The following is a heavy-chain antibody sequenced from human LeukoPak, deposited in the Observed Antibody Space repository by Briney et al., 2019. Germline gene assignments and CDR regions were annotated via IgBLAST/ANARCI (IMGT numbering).Heavy chain of an antibody. CDR3: VRQMIRFWFDP. CDR2: ISSSGMSI. J-gene: IGHJ5*02. CDR1: GFIVKSYE. D-gene: IGHD3-16*01. Sequence: GGSLRLSCVASGFIVKSYEMNWVRQTPGEGLEWVSFISSSGMSIYYADSVKGRFTISRDNAKNSLFLQMNSLRAEDTAVYYCVRQMIRFWFDPWGQGTQVTVSS. V-gene: IGHV3-48*03.